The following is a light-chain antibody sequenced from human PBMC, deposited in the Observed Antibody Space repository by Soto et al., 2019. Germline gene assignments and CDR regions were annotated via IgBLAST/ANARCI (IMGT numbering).Light chain of an antibody. CDR3: QERSNWYT. V-gene: IGKV3-11*01. CDR1: QSVSSY. CDR2: DAS. Sequence: EIVLTQSPATLSLSPGERVILSCRASQSVSSYVAWYQQKPGQAPRLLIYDASKRATGIPARFSGSGSGTDFSLTISSLEPDDFAVYYCQERSNWYTFGQGTKLEIK. J-gene: IGKJ2*01.